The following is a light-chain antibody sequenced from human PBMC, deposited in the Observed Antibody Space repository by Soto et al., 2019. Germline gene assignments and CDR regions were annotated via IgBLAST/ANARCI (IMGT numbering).Light chain of an antibody. V-gene: IGLV1-44*01. Sequence: QSVLTQPPSMSGTPGQRVTITCTGSASKIGSFTVTWYQQLPGTAPKLLIYTNAQRPSGVPARFSGSKSGASASLAISGLQSEDEAEYYCAVWDDSLRGPVFGGGTKLTVL. J-gene: IGLJ2*01. CDR3: AVWDDSLRGPV. CDR1: ASKIGSFT. CDR2: TNA.